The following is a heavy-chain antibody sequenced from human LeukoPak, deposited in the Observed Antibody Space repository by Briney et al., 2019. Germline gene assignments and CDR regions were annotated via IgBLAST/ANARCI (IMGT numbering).Heavy chain of an antibody. D-gene: IGHD1-26*01. CDR3: ARGSGGLNWFDP. CDR1: GFTFSSYG. J-gene: IGHJ5*02. Sequence: GGSLRLSCAASGFTFSSYGMHWVRQAPGKGLEWVAFIRYDGSNKYYADSVKGRFTISRDNSKNTLYLQMNSLRAGDTAVYYCARGSGGLNWFDPWGQGTLVTVSS. V-gene: IGHV3-30*02. CDR2: IRYDGSNK.